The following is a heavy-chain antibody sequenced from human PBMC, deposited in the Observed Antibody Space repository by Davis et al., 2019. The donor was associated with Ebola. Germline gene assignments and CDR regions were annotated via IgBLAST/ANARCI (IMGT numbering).Heavy chain of an antibody. CDR1: GFTFKTFG. CDR2: ISYDGRNK. CDR3: AKDHRFIVAAVTGLDN. V-gene: IGHV3-30*18. Sequence: GESLKISCAASGFTFKTFGMNWVRQAPGKGLEWVAVISYDGRNKFYADSVKGRFTISRDNSKNTVYLQMDSLRAEDTAVHFCAKDHRFIVAAVTGLDNWGQGTPVTVSS. D-gene: IGHD5-12*01. J-gene: IGHJ4*02.